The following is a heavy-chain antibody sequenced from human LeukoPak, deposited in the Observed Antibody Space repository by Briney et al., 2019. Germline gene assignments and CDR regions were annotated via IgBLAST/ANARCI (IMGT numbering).Heavy chain of an antibody. Sequence: GGSLRLSCAASGFTFSSYGMHWVRQAPGKGLEWVSVISGSGGNTHYADSVKGRFTISRDNSKNTLFLQMNSLRAEDTAVYYCAKDRTYYYGSGSPNYFDYWGRGTPVTVSS. CDR3: AKDRTYYYGSGSPNYFDY. CDR2: ISGSGGNT. D-gene: IGHD3-10*01. J-gene: IGHJ4*02. CDR1: GFTFSSYG. V-gene: IGHV3-23*01.